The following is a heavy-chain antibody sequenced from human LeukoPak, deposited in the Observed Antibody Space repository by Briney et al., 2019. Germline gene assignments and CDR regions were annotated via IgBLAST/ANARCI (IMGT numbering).Heavy chain of an antibody. CDR2: YYTSEST. V-gene: IGHV4-4*07. CDR3: ARDGDYYDSSGSFDS. Sequence: PSETLSLTCTVSGDSISNYYWSWIRQPAGKGLEWIGRYYTSESTDYNPSLKSRVTMSVDTSKNQFFLKLSSVTAADTAVYYCARDGDYYDSSGSFDSWGQGTLVTVSS. D-gene: IGHD3-22*01. J-gene: IGHJ4*02. CDR1: GDSISNYY.